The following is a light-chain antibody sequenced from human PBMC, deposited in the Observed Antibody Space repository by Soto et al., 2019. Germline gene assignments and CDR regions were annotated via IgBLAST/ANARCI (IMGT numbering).Light chain of an antibody. Sequence: QSVLTQPRSVSGSPGQSVTISCTGTSSDVGDYNYVSWYRHHPGKAPQLIISHVTKRPSGVPDRFSGSKSGNTASLTISGLRTEDEAEYYCSSYAGSYSWLFGGGTKLTVL. CDR1: SSDVGDYNY. CDR2: HVT. J-gene: IGLJ3*02. V-gene: IGLV2-11*01. CDR3: SSYAGSYSWL.